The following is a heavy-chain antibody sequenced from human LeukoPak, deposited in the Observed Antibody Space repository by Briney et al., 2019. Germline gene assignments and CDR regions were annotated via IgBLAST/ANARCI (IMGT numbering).Heavy chain of an antibody. CDR2: IYYSGST. CDR1: GGSISSSSFY. CDR3: ARQIMQYSSGWYLDY. Sequence: SETPSLTCTVSGGSISSSSFYWGWIRQPPGKGLEWIGYIYYSGSTNYNPSLKSRVTISVDTSKNQFSLKLSSVTAADTAVYYCARQIMQYSSGWYLDYWGQGTLVTVSS. D-gene: IGHD6-19*01. V-gene: IGHV4-61*05. J-gene: IGHJ4*02.